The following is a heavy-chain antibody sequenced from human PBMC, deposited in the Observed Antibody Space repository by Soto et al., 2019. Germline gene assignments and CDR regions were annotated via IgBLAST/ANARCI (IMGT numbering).Heavy chain of an antibody. V-gene: IGHV1-3*01. CDR3: ARDNCSSPSSSKDY. J-gene: IGHJ4*02. CDR1: GYTLSSYA. D-gene: IGHD2-2*01. CDR2: INAGNGNT. Sequence: GASVKVSCKASGYTLSSYAMHWVRQAPGQRLEWMGWINAGNGNTKYSQKFQGRVTITRDTSGSTAYMELSSLRSEDTAVYYCARDNCSSPSSSKDYWGQGTLVTVCS.